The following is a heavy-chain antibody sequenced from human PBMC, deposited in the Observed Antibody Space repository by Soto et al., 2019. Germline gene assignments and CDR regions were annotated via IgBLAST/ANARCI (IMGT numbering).Heavy chain of an antibody. Sequence: TSETLSLTCTVSGGSISSGDYYWSWIRQPPGKGLEWIGYIYYSGSTYYNPSLKSRVTISVDPSKNQFSLKLSSVTAADTAVYYCARGRRSAYFDYWGQGTLVTVSS. CDR2: IYYSGST. V-gene: IGHV4-30-4*01. CDR1: GGSISSGDYY. CDR3: ARGRRSAYFDY. J-gene: IGHJ4*02.